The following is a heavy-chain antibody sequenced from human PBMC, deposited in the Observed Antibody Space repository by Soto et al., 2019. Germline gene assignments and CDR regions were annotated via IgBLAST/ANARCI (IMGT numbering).Heavy chain of an antibody. CDR1: GFSLSTSGVG. CDR2: IYWDDDK. D-gene: IGHD3-3*01. J-gene: IGHJ4*02. Sequence: GSGPTLVNPTQTLTLTCTFSGFSLSTSGVGVGWIRQPPGKALEWLALIYWDDDKRYSPSLKSRLTITKDTSKNQVVLTMTNMDPVDTATYYCAHNQRRITIFGVVPMGGNYFDYWGQGTLVTVSS. CDR3: AHNQRRITIFGVVPMGGNYFDY. V-gene: IGHV2-5*02.